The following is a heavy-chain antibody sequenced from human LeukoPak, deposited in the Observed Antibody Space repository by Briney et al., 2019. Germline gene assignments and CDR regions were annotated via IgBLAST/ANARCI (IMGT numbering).Heavy chain of an antibody. CDR1: GFTFDDYG. J-gene: IGHJ5*02. Sequence: GGSLRLSCAASGFTFDDYGMSWVRQAPGKGLEWVSGINWNGGSTGYADSVKGRFTISRDNAKNSLYLQMNSLRAEDTAVYYCAIGTNKYCSGGSCSHPLDPWGQGTLVTVSS. CDR3: AIGTNKYCSGGSCSHPLDP. D-gene: IGHD2-15*01. CDR2: INWNGGST. V-gene: IGHV3-20*04.